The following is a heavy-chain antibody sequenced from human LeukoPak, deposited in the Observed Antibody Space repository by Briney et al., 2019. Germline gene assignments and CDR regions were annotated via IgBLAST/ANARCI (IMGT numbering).Heavy chain of an antibody. CDR1: GGTFSSYA. CDR3: ARGSGYCIRAYFDY. J-gene: IGHJ4*02. CDR2: IIPIFGTA. V-gene: IGHV1-69*13. D-gene: IGHD3-22*01. Sequence: GASVKVSCKASGGTFSSYAISWVRQAPGQGLEWMGGIIPIFGTANYAQKFQGRVTITADESTSTAYMELSSLRSEDTAVYYCARGSGYCIRAYFDYWGQGTLVTVSS.